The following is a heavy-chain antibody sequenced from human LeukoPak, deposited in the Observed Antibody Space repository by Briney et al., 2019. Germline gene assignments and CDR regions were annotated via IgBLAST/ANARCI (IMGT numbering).Heavy chain of an antibody. Sequence: SETLSLTCIVSGGSISSYYWSWIRQPPGKGLEWIGYIYYSGSTNYNPSLKSRVTISVDTSKNQFSLKLSSVTAADTAVYYCARRRLRYDYWGQGTLVTVSS. CDR2: IYYSGST. CDR1: GGSISSYY. V-gene: IGHV4-59*08. CDR3: ARRRLRYDY. J-gene: IGHJ4*02. D-gene: IGHD3-9*01.